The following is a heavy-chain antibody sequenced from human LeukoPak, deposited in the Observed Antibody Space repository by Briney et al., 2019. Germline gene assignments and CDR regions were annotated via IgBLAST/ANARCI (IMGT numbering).Heavy chain of an antibody. CDR2: INAGNGNK. V-gene: IGHV1-3*01. Sequence: ASVKDTFQSSRYTFTSYAMHWVRQAPGQRLEWMGWINAGNGNKKYSQKFQGRVTITRDTSESTAYMELSSLRSEDTGVYYCARGVVVVPAAPYNWFDPWGEGSLVAVSS. D-gene: IGHD2-2*01. J-gene: IGHJ5*02. CDR1: RYTFTSYA. CDR3: ARGVVVVPAAPYNWFDP.